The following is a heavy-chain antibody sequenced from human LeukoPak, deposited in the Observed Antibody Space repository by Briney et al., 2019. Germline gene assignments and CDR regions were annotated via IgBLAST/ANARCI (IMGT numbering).Heavy chain of an antibody. J-gene: IGHJ3*02. V-gene: IGHV3-11*01. D-gene: IGHD6-6*01. CDR2: ISSSGSTI. CDR3: ARAQQLVPHGAFDI. Sequence: GGSLRLSCAASGFTFSDYYMSWIRQAPGKGLEWVSYISSSGSTIYYADSVKGRFTISRDNAKNSLYLQMNSLRAEDTAVYYCARAQQLVPHGAFDIWGQGTMVTVSS. CDR1: GFTFSDYY.